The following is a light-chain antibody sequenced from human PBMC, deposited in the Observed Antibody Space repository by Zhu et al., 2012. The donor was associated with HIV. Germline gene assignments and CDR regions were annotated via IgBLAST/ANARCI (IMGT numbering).Light chain of an antibody. CDR3: QQYGSSPLT. CDR1: QSVSSSY. Sequence: EIVLTQSPGILSLSPGERATLSCRASQSVSSSYLAWYQQKPGQAPRLLIYGASSRATGIPDRFSGSGSGTDFTLTISRLEPEDFAVYYCQQYGSSPLTFGGGTKGGDQT. J-gene: IGKJ4*01. CDR2: GAS. V-gene: IGKV3-20*01.